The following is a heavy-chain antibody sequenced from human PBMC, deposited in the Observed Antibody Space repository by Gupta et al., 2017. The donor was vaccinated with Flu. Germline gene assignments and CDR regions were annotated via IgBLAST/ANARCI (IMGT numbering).Heavy chain of an antibody. CDR1: GFSFSSAY. Sequence: EVQLVESGGGWVKPGGSLRLSCAASGFSFSSAYMTWVRQAPGKGLEWVGRLKSEADGGTADYAPPVKGRFTISRDDSKNTLWLQMNSLRTEDTAVYYCTTDSSGGITFDIWGQGTPVTVST. V-gene: IGHV3-15*01. D-gene: IGHD3-10*01. CDR2: LKSEADGGTA. CDR3: TTDSSGGITFDI. J-gene: IGHJ3*02.